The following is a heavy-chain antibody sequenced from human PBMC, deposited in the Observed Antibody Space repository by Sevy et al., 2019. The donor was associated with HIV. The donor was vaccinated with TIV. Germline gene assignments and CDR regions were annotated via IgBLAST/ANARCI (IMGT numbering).Heavy chain of an antibody. Sequence: GGSLRLSCTASGFTFGDYCMSWVRQAQGKGLEWVAFLKSDVYGGTVDHAASVRGRFVISRDDSKTIAYLQMNDLKTEDTVVYYCTRWKAAQSIFDYWGQGALVTVSS. D-gene: IGHD6-13*01. CDR2: LKSDVYGGTV. CDR3: TRWKAAQSIFDY. V-gene: IGHV3-49*04. J-gene: IGHJ4*02. CDR1: GFTFGDYC.